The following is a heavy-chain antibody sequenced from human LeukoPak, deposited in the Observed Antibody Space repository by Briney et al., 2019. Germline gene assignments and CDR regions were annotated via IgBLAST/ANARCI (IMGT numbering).Heavy chain of an antibody. V-gene: IGHV3-21*01. CDR3: ARDLGSSYDY. D-gene: IGHD6-13*01. J-gene: IGHJ4*02. CDR2: IDPSSTYI. CDR1: GFTFRSYS. Sequence: GGSLRLSCAASGFTFRSYSMNWVRQAPGKGLEWVSAIDPSSTYIYYADSVKGRFTISRDNAKKSLYLQMNSLRAEDTGVYYCARDLGSSYDYWGQGTLVTVSS.